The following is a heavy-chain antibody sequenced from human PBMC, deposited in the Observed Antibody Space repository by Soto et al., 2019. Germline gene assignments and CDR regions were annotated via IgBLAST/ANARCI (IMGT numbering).Heavy chain of an antibody. Sequence: GASVKVSCKTSGGTFGSYAISWVRQAPGQGLEWMGGIIPVFVKPNYAQKFQDRVTITADESTNTAYMELSSLRSEDTAVYYCAREEDCGGACFDYWGQGTLVTVSS. V-gene: IGHV1-69*13. D-gene: IGHD2-21*02. J-gene: IGHJ4*02. CDR3: AREEDCGGACFDY. CDR2: IIPVFVKP. CDR1: GGTFGSYA.